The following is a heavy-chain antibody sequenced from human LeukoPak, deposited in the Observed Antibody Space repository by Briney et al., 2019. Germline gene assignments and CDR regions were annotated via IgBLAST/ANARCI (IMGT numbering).Heavy chain of an antibody. V-gene: IGHV3-15*01. CDR2: SKSKIDGGAT. CDR1: GFTFSNAW. J-gene: IGHJ4*02. CDR3: TTERGSASWYEYYFDN. Sequence: GGSLRLSCAASGFTFSNAWMSWVRQAPGKGLVWVGRSKSKIDGGATDYAEPVKGRFTISRDDSRATLYLQMSSLKAEDTAVYYCTTERGSASWYEYYFDNWGQGTLVTVAS. D-gene: IGHD6-13*01.